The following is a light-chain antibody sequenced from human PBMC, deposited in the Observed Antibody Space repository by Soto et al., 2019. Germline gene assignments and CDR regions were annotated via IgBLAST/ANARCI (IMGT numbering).Light chain of an antibody. Sequence: DIQMTQSPSTLSASVGDRVIITCRASQDINDWLAWYQQKPGNAPKFLIYDASTLESGVPSRFSGSGSGTEFTLIISSLQSEDFATYYCQQANSFPPTTFGQGTKVDIK. CDR2: DAS. CDR1: QDINDW. J-gene: IGKJ1*01. V-gene: IGKV1-5*01. CDR3: QQANSFPPTT.